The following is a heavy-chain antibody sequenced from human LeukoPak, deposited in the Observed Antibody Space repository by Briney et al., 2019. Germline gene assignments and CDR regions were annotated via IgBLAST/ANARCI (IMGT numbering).Heavy chain of an antibody. V-gene: IGHV3-23*01. CDR3: AKEALRYFDWLLIPSYFDY. CDR1: GFTFSSYA. J-gene: IGHJ4*02. CDR2: ITGSGGGT. D-gene: IGHD3-9*01. Sequence: GGSLRLSCTASGFTFSSYAMSGVRQAPGKGLEWVSSITGSGGGTNYADSVKGRFTISRDNSKNTLFLQMNSLRAEDTAVYYCAKEALRYFDWLLIPSYFDYWGQGTLVTVSS.